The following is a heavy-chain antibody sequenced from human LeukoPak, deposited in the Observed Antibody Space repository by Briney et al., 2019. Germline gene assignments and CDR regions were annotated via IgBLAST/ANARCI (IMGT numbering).Heavy chain of an antibody. CDR1: GFTFSSYS. D-gene: IGHD4-17*01. Sequence: GGFLRLSCAASGFTFSSYSMNWVRQVPGKGLEWVSSISSSTYIYYADSVKGRLTISRDNAKNSLYLQMNSLRAEDTAVYYCAREGATVTDAFDIWGQGTLVTVSS. J-gene: IGHJ3*02. CDR3: AREGATVTDAFDI. V-gene: IGHV3-21*01. CDR2: ISSSTYI.